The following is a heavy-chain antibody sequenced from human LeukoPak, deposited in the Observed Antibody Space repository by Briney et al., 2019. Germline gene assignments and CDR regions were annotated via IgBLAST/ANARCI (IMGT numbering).Heavy chain of an antibody. J-gene: IGHJ4*02. V-gene: IGHV4-39*07. Sequence: SETLSLTCTVSGGSFSSTNYFWGWIRQPPGKGLEWIGTIYFGGSGGTYYNPSLKSRVTISADTSKNQFSLNVSSVTAADTAVYYCARFHPNWGLDYWGQGILVTVSS. D-gene: IGHD7-27*01. CDR1: GGSFSSTNYF. CDR2: IYFGGSGGT. CDR3: ARFHPNWGLDY.